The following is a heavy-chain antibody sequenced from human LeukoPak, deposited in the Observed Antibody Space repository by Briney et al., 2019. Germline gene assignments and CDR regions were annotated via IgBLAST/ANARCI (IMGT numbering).Heavy chain of an antibody. Sequence: GASVKVSCKASGYTFTSYGISWVRQAPGQGLEWMGWISAYNGNTNYAQKLQGRVTTTTDTSTSTAYMELRSLRSDDTAVYYCARDRACSSTSCTAAGTNDVDYWGQGTLVTVSS. J-gene: IGHJ4*02. D-gene: IGHD2-2*01. CDR2: ISAYNGNT. CDR3: ARDRACSSTSCTAAGTNDVDY. V-gene: IGHV1-18*01. CDR1: GYTFTSYG.